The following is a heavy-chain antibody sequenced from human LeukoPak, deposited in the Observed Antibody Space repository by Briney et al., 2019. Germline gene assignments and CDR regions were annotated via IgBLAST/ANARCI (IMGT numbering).Heavy chain of an antibody. Sequence: GGSLRLSCAASGFTFSSYWMSWVRQAPGKGLEWVANIKQEGSEKYYVDSVKGRFTISRDNAKNSLYLQMNSLRAEDTAVYYCARPAGVGWPYYYYGMDVWGQGTTVTVSS. CDR1: GFTFSSYW. CDR3: ARPAGVGWPYYYYGMDV. D-gene: IGHD6-19*01. CDR2: IKQEGSEK. V-gene: IGHV3-7*01. J-gene: IGHJ6*02.